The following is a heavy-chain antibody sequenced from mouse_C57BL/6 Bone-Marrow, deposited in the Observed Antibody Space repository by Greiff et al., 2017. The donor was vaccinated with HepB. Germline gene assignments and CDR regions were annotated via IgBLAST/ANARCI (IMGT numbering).Heavy chain of an antibody. J-gene: IGHJ3*01. D-gene: IGHD2-2*01. CDR3: ARGGYY. CDR2: IYPGDGDT. CDR1: GYAFSSSW. V-gene: IGHV1-82*01. Sequence: VQVVESGPELVKPGASVKISCKASGYAFSSSWMNWVQQRPGKGLEWIGRIYPGDGDTNYNGKFKGKATLTADKSSSTAYMQLSSLTSEDSAVYFCARGGYYWGQGTRVTVSA.